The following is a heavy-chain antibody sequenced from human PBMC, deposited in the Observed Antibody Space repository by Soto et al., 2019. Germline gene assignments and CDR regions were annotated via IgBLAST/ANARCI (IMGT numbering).Heavy chain of an antibody. V-gene: IGHV1-69*06. CDR1: GGTFSTFA. D-gene: IGHD1-26*01. J-gene: IGHJ4*02. CDR3: ARSVGVTTLSYLDY. Sequence: SVKVSCKASGGTFSTFAFSWVRQAPGRGLEWMGGIIPMFGTATHTQKFQGRLTITADMSTSTAYMELSSLRSEDTAGYFCARSVGVTTLSYLDYWGQGTLVTAPQ. CDR2: IIPMFGTA.